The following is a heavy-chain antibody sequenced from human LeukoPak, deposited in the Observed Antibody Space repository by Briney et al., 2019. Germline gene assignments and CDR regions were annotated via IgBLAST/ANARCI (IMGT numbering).Heavy chain of an antibody. CDR3: AKDRGCYYYMDV. CDR2: IRYDGGNK. Sequence: GGSLRLSCAASGFTFSSYGMHWVRQAPGKGLEWVAYIRYDGGNKYYEDSVKGRFTISRDNSKNTLYLQMNSLRAEDTAVYYCAKDRGCYYYMDVWGKGTTVTVSS. D-gene: IGHD1-26*01. CDR1: GFTFSSYG. V-gene: IGHV3-30*02. J-gene: IGHJ6*03.